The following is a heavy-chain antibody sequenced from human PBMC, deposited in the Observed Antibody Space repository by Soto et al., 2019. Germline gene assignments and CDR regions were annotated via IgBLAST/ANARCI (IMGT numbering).Heavy chain of an antibody. Sequence: QVQLQQSGPRLVKPSETLSLTCTVSSGPDRSHNWGWIRQPPGRGLEWIGYVYYTGDTAYNPSLTGRVTISADTSTNDISLPLNSVPAADTAVYYCVRQGIDYLHGLVDVWGQGTTVSVSS. D-gene: IGHD4-17*01. J-gene: IGHJ6*02. CDR1: SGPDRSHN. CDR3: VRQGIDYLHGLVDV. V-gene: IGHV4-59*08. CDR2: VYYTGDT.